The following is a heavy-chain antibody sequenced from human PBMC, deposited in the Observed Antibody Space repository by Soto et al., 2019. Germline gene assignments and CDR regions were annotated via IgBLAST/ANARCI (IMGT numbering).Heavy chain of an antibody. D-gene: IGHD3-3*01. Sequence: GASVKVSCKASGYTFTSYYMHWVRQAPGQGLEWMGIINPSGGSTSYAQKFQGRVTMTRDTSTSTVYMELSSLRSEDTAVYYCAREGRFLEWLLSNTYYYYYYLDVWGKGTTVPVSS. J-gene: IGHJ6*03. CDR3: AREGRFLEWLLSNTYYYYYYLDV. V-gene: IGHV1-46*01. CDR2: INPSGGST. CDR1: GYTFTSYY.